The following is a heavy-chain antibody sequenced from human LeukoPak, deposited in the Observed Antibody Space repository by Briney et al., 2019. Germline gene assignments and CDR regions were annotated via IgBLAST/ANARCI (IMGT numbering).Heavy chain of an antibody. J-gene: IGHJ4*02. CDR2: ISSSGSTI. CDR3: ARGWVVPAAH. D-gene: IGHD2-2*01. Sequence: LSLTCAVYGGSFSGYYWSWIRQAPGKGLEWVSYISSSGSTIYYADSVKGRFTISRDNAKNSLYLQMNSLRAEDTAVYYCARGWVVPAAHWGQGTLVTVSS. V-gene: IGHV3-11*01. CDR1: GGSFSGYY.